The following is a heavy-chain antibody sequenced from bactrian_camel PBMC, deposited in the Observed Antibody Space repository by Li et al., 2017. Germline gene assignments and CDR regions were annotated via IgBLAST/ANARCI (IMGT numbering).Heavy chain of an antibody. D-gene: IGHD3*01. CDR3: AAVAEGRTVEGGVSLWTLFESGY. Sequence: HEQLVESGGGSVQAGGSLTLSCAASGLVYPFWSMAWFRQAPGKEREGVARIDSRGTTEYVDSVKGRFTVFKGNAGKTLYLQMNSLRPEDTAMYYCAAVAEGRTVEGGVSLWTLFESGYWGQGTQVTVS. J-gene: IGHJ4*01. V-gene: IGHV3S61*01. CDR2: IDSRGTT. CDR1: GLVYPFWS.